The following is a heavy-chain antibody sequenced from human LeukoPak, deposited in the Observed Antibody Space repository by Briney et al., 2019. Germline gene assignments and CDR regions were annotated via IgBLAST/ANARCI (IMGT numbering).Heavy chain of an antibody. CDR2: ISGSGGST. V-gene: IGHV3-23*01. CDR1: GFTFSSYG. J-gene: IGHJ4*02. Sequence: PGGSLRLSCAASGFTFSSYGMPWVRQAPGKGLEWVSAISGSGGSTYYADSVKGRFTISRDNSKNTLYLQMNSLRAEDTAVYYCAKGSGYSSSWPFDYWGQGTLVTVSS. D-gene: IGHD6-13*01. CDR3: AKGSGYSSSWPFDY.